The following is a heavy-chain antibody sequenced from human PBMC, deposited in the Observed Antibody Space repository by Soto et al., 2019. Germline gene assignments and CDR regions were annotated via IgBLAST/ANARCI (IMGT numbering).Heavy chain of an antibody. CDR3: ASTYGGSPYYFDS. D-gene: IGHD4-17*01. CDR2: IYPGDSDT. V-gene: IGHV5-51*06. Sequence: GESLKISCKGSGYRFTNYWIGWVRQMPGKGLEWMGIIYPGDSDTRYSPSFQGQVTVSADKSITTAYLQWNSLKASDTAIYYCASTYGGSPYYFDSWGQGTLVTVSS. CDR1: GYRFTNYW. J-gene: IGHJ4*02.